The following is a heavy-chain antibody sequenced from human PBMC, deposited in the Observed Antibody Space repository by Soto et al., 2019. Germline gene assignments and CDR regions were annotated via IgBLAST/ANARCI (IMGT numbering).Heavy chain of an antibody. V-gene: IGHV4-59*01. CDR3: ARAPNYYGSGSYYTFDY. D-gene: IGHD3-10*01. Sequence: SETLSLTCTVSGASIGSSYWSWIRQPPGKGLEWIGYIYYSGSTNYSPSLNSRVTISVDTSKNQFSLKLSSVTAADTAVYYCARAPNYYGSGSYYTFDYWGQGTLVTVSS. CDR2: IYYSGST. J-gene: IGHJ4*02. CDR1: GASIGSSY.